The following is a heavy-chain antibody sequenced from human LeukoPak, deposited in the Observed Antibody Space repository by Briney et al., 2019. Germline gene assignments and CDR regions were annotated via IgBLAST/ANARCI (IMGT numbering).Heavy chain of an antibody. CDR3: AMYSSSWYGRYYFDY. V-gene: IGHV1-2*06. Sequence: VASVKVSCKASGYTFTDYYMHWVRQAPGQGLEWMGRINPNSGGTNYAQKFQGRVTMTRDTSISTAYMELSRLRSDDTAVYYCAMYSSSWYGRYYFDYWGQGTLVTVSS. CDR1: GYTFTDYY. D-gene: IGHD6-13*01. J-gene: IGHJ4*02. CDR2: INPNSGGT.